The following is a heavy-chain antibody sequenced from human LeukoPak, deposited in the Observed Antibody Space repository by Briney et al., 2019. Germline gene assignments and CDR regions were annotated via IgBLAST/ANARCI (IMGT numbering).Heavy chain of an antibody. V-gene: IGHV3-7*01. CDR3: ARDRGSSWYAYNWFDP. J-gene: IGHJ5*02. Sequence: GGSLRLSCAASGFTFSSYWMSWVRQAPGKGLEWVANIKQDGSEKYYVDSVKGRFTISRDNAKNSLYLQMNSLRAEDTAVYYCARDRGSSWYAYNWFDPWGQGTLVTVSS. D-gene: IGHD6-13*01. CDR2: IKQDGSEK. CDR1: GFTFSSYW.